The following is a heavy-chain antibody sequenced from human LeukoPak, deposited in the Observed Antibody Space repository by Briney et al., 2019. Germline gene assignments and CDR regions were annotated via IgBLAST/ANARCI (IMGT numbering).Heavy chain of an antibody. Sequence: PGGSLRLSCAASGFTFSSYRMNWVRQAPGKGLERLSVIHDGDGTYYADSVKARFTISRDNSKNTLYLQMNSLRAEDTAVYYCARLATSTGSYVDYWGQGTLVTVSS. V-gene: IGHV3-53*01. CDR3: ARLATSTGSYVDY. D-gene: IGHD1-26*01. J-gene: IGHJ4*02. CDR2: IHDGDGT. CDR1: GFTFSSYR.